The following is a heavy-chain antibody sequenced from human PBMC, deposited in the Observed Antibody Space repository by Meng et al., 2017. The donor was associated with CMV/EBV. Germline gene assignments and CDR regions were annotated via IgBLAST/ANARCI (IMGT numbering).Heavy chain of an antibody. D-gene: IGHD2-2*01. CDR1: GFTFSSYG. CDR2: IRYDGSNK. V-gene: IGHV3-30*02. Sequence: GESLKISCAASGFTFSSYGMHWVRQAPGKGLEWVAFIRYDGSNKYYADSAKGRFTISRDNSKNTLYLQMNSLRAEDTAVYYCAKDYSPYCSSTSCYGYFDYWGQGTLVTVSS. J-gene: IGHJ4*02. CDR3: AKDYSPYCSSTSCYGYFDY.